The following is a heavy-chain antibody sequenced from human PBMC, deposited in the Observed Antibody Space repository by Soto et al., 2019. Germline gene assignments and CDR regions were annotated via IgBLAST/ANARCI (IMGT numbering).Heavy chain of an antibody. CDR1: GYTLTELS. J-gene: IGHJ5*02. V-gene: IGHV1-24*01. Sequence: ASVKVSCKVSGYTLTELSMHWVRQAPGKGLEWMGGFDPEDGETIYAQKFQGRVTMTEDTSTDTAYMELSSLRSEDTAVYYCATMVRGVLGNWFDPWGQGTLVTVSS. D-gene: IGHD3-10*01. CDR2: FDPEDGET. CDR3: ATMVRGVLGNWFDP.